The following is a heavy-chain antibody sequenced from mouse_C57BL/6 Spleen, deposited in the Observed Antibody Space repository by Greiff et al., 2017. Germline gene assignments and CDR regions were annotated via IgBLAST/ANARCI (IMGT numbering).Heavy chain of an antibody. V-gene: IGHV1-22*01. CDR3: ATPVVAKDYYFDY. Sequence: VQLKQSGPELVKPGASVKMSCKASGYTFTDYNMHWVKQSHGKSLEWIGYINPNNGGTSYNQKFKGKATLTVNKSSSTAYMELRSLTSEDSAVYYCATPVVAKDYYFDYWGQGTTLTVSS. D-gene: IGHD1-1*01. CDR2: INPNNGGT. J-gene: IGHJ2*01. CDR1: GYTFTDYN.